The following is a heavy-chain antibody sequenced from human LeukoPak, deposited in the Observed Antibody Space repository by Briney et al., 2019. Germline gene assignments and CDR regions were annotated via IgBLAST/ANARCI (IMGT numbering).Heavy chain of an antibody. CDR2: IGKAGNGD. CDR1: GFSFSSYW. V-gene: IGHV3-7*01. J-gene: IGHJ4*02. D-gene: IGHD2/OR15-2a*01. CDR3: ARDLDFHNFDY. Sequence: GGSLRLSCAASGFSFSSYWMTWVRQAPGKGLEWVANIGKAGNGDYYVDSVKGRFTISRDNAKNSVYLQMNSLRVEDMAVYYCARDLDFHNFDYWGQGALVTVSS.